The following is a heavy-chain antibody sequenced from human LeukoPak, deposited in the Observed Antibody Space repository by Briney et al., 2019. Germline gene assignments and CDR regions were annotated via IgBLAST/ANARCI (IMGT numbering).Heavy chain of an antibody. CDR1: GYTFTSYY. J-gene: IGHJ2*01. V-gene: IGHV1-46*01. Sequence: RASVKVSCKASGYTFTSYYMHWVRQAPGQGPEWMGIINPSGGSTSYAQKFQGRVTMTRDTSTSTVYMELSSLRSEDTAVYYCARGGTAMAPADYWYFDLWGRGTLVTVSS. CDR2: INPSGGST. CDR3: ARGGTAMAPADYWYFDL. D-gene: IGHD5-18*01.